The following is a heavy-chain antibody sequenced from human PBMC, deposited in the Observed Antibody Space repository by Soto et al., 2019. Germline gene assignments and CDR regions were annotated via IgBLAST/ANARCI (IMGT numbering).Heavy chain of an antibody. CDR1: GGSISSSSYY. CDR3: ARDFFDSSDYTTNWFDP. V-gene: IGHV4-39*01. D-gene: IGHD3-22*01. CDR2: IYYSGST. Sequence: SETLSLTCTVSGGSISSSSYYWGWIRQPPGKGLEWIGGIYYSGSTYYNPSLKSRVTISVDTSKNQFSLKLTSVTAADAALYYCARDFFDSSDYTTNWFDPWGQGTLVTVSS. J-gene: IGHJ5*02.